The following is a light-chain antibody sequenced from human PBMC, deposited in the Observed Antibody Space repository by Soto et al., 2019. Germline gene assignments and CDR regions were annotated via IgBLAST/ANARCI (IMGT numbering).Light chain of an antibody. CDR3: SSYAGSSNV. J-gene: IGLJ1*01. V-gene: IGLV2-8*01. Sequence: LTQPPSASGSPGQSVAISCTGTSSDVGGYNYVSWYQQHPGKAPKLMIYEVNKRPSGVPDRFSGSKSGNTASLTVSGLQAEDEADYYCSSYAGSSNVFGTGTKVTI. CDR2: EVN. CDR1: SSDVGGYNY.